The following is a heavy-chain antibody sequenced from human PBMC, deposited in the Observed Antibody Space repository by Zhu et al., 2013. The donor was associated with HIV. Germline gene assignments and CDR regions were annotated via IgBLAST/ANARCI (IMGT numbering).Heavy chain of an antibody. CDR1: GYIFTSFD. Sequence: QVQLVQSGAEVKKPGASVKVSCKASGYIFTSFDINWVRQATGQGLEWMGWMNPDSGNSGYAHKFQGRITMTRNTSISTAYMGLSSLRSEDTAVYYCASAGRPEILNYWGQGTLGHRLL. CDR2: MNPDSGNS. D-gene: IGHD6-6*01. J-gene: IGHJ4*02. V-gene: IGHV1-8*01. CDR3: ASAGRPEILNY.